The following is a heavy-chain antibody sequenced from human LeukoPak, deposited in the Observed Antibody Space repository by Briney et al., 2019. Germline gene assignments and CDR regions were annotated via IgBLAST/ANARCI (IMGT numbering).Heavy chain of an antibody. D-gene: IGHD2-2*02. J-gene: IGHJ5*02. CDR3: ARVNCSSTSCYTWGGNWFDP. CDR1: GGSISSGDYY. CDR2: IYYSGST. V-gene: IGHV4-30-4*08. Sequence: SQTLSLTCTVSGGSISSGDYYRSWIRQPPGKGLEWIGYIYYSGSTYYNPSLKSRVTISVDTSKNQFSLKLSSVTAADTAVYYCARVNCSSTSCYTWGGNWFDPWGQGTLVTVSS.